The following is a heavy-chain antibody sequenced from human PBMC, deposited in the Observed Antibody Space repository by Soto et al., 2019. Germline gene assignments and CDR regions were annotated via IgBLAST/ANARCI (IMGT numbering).Heavy chain of an antibody. Sequence: XETLCLTCAVYGVSFSGHSWTWIRQSPGKGLEWIGDINHSGRVNYSPSLKSRVTISLDTSKNQFSLTLSAVTAADTAMYYCSTRAYDTNGYYRFDPWGQGTLATVSS. V-gene: IGHV4-34*01. CDR2: INHSGRV. J-gene: IGHJ5*01. CDR3: STRAYDTNGYYRFDP. D-gene: IGHD3-22*01. CDR1: GVSFSGHS.